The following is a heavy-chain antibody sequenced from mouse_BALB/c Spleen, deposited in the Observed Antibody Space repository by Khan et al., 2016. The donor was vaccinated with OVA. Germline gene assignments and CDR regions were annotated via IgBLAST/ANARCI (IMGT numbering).Heavy chain of an antibody. CDR3: ARTARIKY. CDR2: ISYSGST. Sequence: VQLKESGPGLVKPSQSLSLTCTVTGYSITSGYGWNWIRQFPGNKLEWMGNISYSGSTNYNPSLKSRIPITRDTSTNQFFLPLNSVTTEDTATYYCARTARIKYWGQGTTLTVSS. CDR1: GYSITSGYG. D-gene: IGHD1-2*01. V-gene: IGHV3-2*02. J-gene: IGHJ2*01.